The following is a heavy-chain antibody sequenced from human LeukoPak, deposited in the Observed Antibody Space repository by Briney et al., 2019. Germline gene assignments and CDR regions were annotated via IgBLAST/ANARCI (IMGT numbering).Heavy chain of an antibody. CDR3: ARLRRIAAAGIGIFDY. CDR1: GGSISSSSSY. V-gene: IGHV4-39*01. D-gene: IGHD6-13*01. CDR2: IYYSGST. J-gene: IGHJ4*02. Sequence: PSETLSLTCTVSGGSISSSSSYWDWIRQPPGKGLEWIGSIYYSGSTYYNPSLKSRVTISVDTSKNQFSLKLSSVTAADTAVYYCARLRRIAAAGIGIFDYWGQGTLVTVSS.